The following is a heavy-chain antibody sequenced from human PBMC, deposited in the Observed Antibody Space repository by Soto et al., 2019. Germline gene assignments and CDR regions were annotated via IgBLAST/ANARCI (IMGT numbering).Heavy chain of an antibody. J-gene: IGHJ6*02. CDR3: ARDNYGSGSYYKGSYYYYGMDV. Sequence: EVQLVESGGGLVKPGGSLRLSCAASGFTFSSYSMNWVRQAPGKGLEWVSSISSSSSYIYYADSVKGRFTISRDNAKKSLYLQMNSLRAKDTAAYYCARDNYGSGSYYKGSYYYYGMDVWGQGTTVTVSS. D-gene: IGHD3-10*01. CDR2: ISSSSSYI. V-gene: IGHV3-21*01. CDR1: GFTFSSYS.